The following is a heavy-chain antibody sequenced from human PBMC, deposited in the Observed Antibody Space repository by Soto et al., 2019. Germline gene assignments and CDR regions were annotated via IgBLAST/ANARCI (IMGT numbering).Heavy chain of an antibody. V-gene: IGHV4-59*01. D-gene: IGHD2-21*02. CDR3: ARDLWGYCGADCYPLDV. CDR1: GGSISRYY. J-gene: IGHJ6*02. Sequence: QVRLQESGEGLVKPSETLSLTCTVSGGSISRYYWSWIRQPPGKGLEWIGYMYNTGSTIYNPSLKSRVTRSVDTSKNQFSLKLNSVTAADTAVYYCARDLWGYCGADCYPLDVWGQGTTVTVSS. CDR2: MYNTGST.